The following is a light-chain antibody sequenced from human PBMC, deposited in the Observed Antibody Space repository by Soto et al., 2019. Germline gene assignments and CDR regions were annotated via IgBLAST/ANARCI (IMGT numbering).Light chain of an antibody. Sequence: ETVMTQSPATLSVSPGDRVTLSCRASQTVHTKLAWYQQKPGQAPRLLIHGAFTRATGIPARFSGSGSGTEFTLTISTLQSEDFAVYYCQQYNNWPWTFGQGTKVDI. CDR2: GAF. CDR1: QTVHTK. V-gene: IGKV3-15*01. CDR3: QQYNNWPWT. J-gene: IGKJ1*01.